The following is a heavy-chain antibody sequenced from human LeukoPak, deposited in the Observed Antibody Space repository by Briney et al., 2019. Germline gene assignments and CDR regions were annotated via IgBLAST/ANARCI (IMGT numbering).Heavy chain of an antibody. D-gene: IGHD6-19*01. V-gene: IGHV3-23*01. Sequence: PGGSLRLSCEASGFTFSSYAMSWVRQAPGKGLEWVSTISGSGGSTNYADSVKGRFTISRDNSKNTLYLQMKSLRDEDTAVYYCATHPGVAVADPPYFQHWGQGTLVTVSS. CDR2: ISGSGGST. CDR1: GFTFSSYA. J-gene: IGHJ1*01. CDR3: ATHPGVAVADPPYFQH.